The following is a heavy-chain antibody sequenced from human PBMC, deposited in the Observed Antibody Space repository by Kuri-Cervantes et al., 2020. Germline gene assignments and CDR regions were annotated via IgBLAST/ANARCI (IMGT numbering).Heavy chain of an antibody. CDR3: ASHRVGSDY. Sequence: GESLKISCAASGFIFSSYAMHWVRQAPGKGLEWVAVISYDGSNKYYADSVKGRFTISRDNSKNTLYLQMNSPRAEDTAVYYCASHRVGSDYWGQGTLVTVSS. CDR1: GFIFSSYA. CDR2: ISYDGSNK. V-gene: IGHV3-30-3*01. J-gene: IGHJ4*02. D-gene: IGHD3-10*01.